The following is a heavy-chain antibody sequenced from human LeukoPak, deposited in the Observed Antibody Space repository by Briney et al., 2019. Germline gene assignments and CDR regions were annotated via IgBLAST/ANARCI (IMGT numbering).Heavy chain of an antibody. V-gene: IGHV3-23*01. CDR3: AKAWLEQGGMFDY. Sequence: GGSLRLSCAASGFTFRSYAMSWVRQAPGEGLEWGSLLSGSGGSRYYADSVKGRFTISRDNSKNTLYLQMNSLRAEDTAVYYCAKAWLEQGGMFDYWGQGTPVTVSS. D-gene: IGHD1/OR15-1a*01. CDR2: LSGSGGSR. J-gene: IGHJ4*02. CDR1: GFTFRSYA.